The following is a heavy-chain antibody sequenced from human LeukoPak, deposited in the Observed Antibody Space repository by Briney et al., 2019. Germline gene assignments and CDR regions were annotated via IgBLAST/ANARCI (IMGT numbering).Heavy chain of an antibody. CDR3: ASTVFIAAAGKAYYYGMDV. CDR1: GGSISSSSYY. V-gene: IGHV4-61*05. CDR2: IYYSGST. Sequence: SETLSLTCTVSGGSISSSSYYWSWIRQPPGKGLEWIGYIYYSGSTNYNPSLKSRVTISVDTSKNQFSLKLSSVTAADTAAYYCASTVFIAAAGKAYYYGMDVWGQGTTVTVSS. J-gene: IGHJ6*02. D-gene: IGHD6-13*01.